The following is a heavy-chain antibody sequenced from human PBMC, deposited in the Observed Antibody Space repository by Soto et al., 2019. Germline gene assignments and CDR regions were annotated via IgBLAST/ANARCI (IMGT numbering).Heavy chain of an antibody. Sequence: LSCAASGFTFSGYAMSWVRQAPGKGLEWVGFIRNTPYGGTTDYAASVRGRFTISRDDSESIAYLQMNSLKTEDSGVYYCSRGSFGYYGPWGPGTLVTVSS. D-gene: IGHD2-2*03. V-gene: IGHV3-49*04. J-gene: IGHJ5*02. CDR3: SRGSFGYYGP. CDR1: GFTFSGYA. CDR2: IRNTPYGGTT.